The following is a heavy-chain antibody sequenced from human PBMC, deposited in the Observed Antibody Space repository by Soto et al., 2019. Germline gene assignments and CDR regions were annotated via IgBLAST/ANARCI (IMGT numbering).Heavy chain of an antibody. D-gene: IGHD4-17*01. CDR3: AHRKLGLPFDY. CDR1: GFSLSTSGVG. Sequence: QITLKESGPTLVKPTQTLTLTCTFSGFSLSTSGVGVGWIRQPPGKALEWLGIIYWDDDKRYRSSLKSRLIITKDTSKNQVVLTMTNMDPVDTATYYCAHRKLGLPFDYWCQGTLVTVSS. CDR2: IYWDDDK. V-gene: IGHV2-5*02. J-gene: IGHJ4*02.